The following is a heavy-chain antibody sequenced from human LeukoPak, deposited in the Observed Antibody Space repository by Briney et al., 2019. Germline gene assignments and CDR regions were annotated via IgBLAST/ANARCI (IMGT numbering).Heavy chain of an antibody. CDR2: INPSGGRT. D-gene: IGHD3-10*01. V-gene: IGHV1-46*01. J-gene: IGHJ6*03. CDR3: ARDIGSCYYSYYYYHMDV. CDR1: GYTFTSYY. Sequence: ASVKVSCKASGYTFTSYYMHWVRQPPGQGLEWGGIINPSGGRTSHAQKFLGRVTMTKDMSTSTVYMEMSSLRSEDTAVYYCARDIGSCYYSYYYYHMDVWGKGTTVTVSS.